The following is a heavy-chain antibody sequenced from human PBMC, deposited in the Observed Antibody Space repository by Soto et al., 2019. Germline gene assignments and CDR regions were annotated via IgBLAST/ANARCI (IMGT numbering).Heavy chain of an antibody. V-gene: IGHV3-13*01. Sequence: GGSLRLSCAASGFTFSSYDMHWVRQATGKGLEWVSAIGTAGDTYYPGSVKGRFTISRENAKNPLYLQMNSLRAGDTAVYYCAEIWLGATRIYAFDIWGQGTMVTVSS. J-gene: IGHJ3*02. CDR1: GFTFSSYD. D-gene: IGHD1-26*01. CDR3: AEIWLGATRIYAFDI. CDR2: IGTAGDT.